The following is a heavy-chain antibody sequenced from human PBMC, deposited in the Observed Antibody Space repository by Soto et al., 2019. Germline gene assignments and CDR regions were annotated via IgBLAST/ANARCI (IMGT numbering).Heavy chain of an antibody. CDR1: GFTFSSYG. V-gene: IGHV3-33*01. CDR3: ARCMVRGVYYYYGMDV. Sequence: GGSLRLSCAASGFTFSSYGMHWVRQAPGKGLEWVAVIWYDGSNKYYADSVKGRFTISRDNSKNTLYLQMNSLRAEDTAVYYCARCMVRGVYYYYGMDVWGQGTTVTVSS. J-gene: IGHJ6*02. CDR2: IWYDGSNK. D-gene: IGHD3-10*01.